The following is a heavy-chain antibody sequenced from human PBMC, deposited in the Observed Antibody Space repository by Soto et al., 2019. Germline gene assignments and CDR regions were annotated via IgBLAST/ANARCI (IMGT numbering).Heavy chain of an antibody. J-gene: IGHJ4*02. CDR2: IIPIFGTA. Sequence: QVQLVQSGAEVKKPGSSVRVSCKSSGGTFSNHAITWVRQAPGQGLEWMGGIIPIFGTANYAQKFQGRVTITADKSMSTGYMELSSLKSEDTAVYYCSREGGWLQPRYYFDYWGQGTLVTVSS. CDR1: GGTFSNHA. CDR3: SREGGWLQPRYYFDY. V-gene: IGHV1-69*06. D-gene: IGHD5-12*01.